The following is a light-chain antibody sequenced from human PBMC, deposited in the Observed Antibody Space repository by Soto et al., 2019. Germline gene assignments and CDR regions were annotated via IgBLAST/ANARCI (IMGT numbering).Light chain of an antibody. V-gene: IGKV3-15*01. CDR2: GAS. CDR3: QQYHTWPIT. Sequence: ELLMTQSPATLSLSPWERVSFSCRASQGVSRKLAWYQHKPGQAPRLLISGASTGATGIPARFSGSGSGTEFTLTISSLQSEDCAIYYCQQYHTWPITFGGGTKVDI. CDR1: QGVSRK. J-gene: IGKJ4*01.